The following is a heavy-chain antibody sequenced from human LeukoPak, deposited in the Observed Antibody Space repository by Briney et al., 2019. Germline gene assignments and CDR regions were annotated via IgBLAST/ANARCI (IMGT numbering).Heavy chain of an antibody. CDR2: IYYSGST. CDR1: GGSISSYY. CDR3: ASQNSYGLDY. D-gene: IGHD5-18*01. J-gene: IGHJ4*02. Sequence: SETLSLTCTVSGGSISSYYWSWIRQPPGKGLEWIGYIYYSGSTNYNPSLKSRVTISVDTSKNQFSLKLSSVTAADTAVYYCASQNSYGLDYWGQGTLVTVSS. V-gene: IGHV4-59*08.